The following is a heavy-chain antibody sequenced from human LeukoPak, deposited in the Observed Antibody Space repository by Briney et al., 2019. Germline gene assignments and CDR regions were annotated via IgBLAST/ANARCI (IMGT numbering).Heavy chain of an antibody. V-gene: IGHV1-2*02. CDR1: GYTFTGYY. CDR2: INPNSGGT. D-gene: IGHD1-26*01. J-gene: IGHJ4*02. CDR3: ARDLSGSYLLYYFDY. Sequence: ASVKVSCKASGYTFTGYYMHWVRQPPRQVLEWMGWINPNSGGTNYAQKFQGRVTMTRDTSISTAYMELSRLRSDDTAVYYCARDLSGSYLLYYFDYWGQETLVTVSS.